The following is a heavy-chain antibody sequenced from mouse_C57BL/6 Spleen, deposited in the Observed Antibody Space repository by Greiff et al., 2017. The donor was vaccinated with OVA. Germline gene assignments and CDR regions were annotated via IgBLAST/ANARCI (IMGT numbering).Heavy chain of an antibody. J-gene: IGHJ2*01. CDR2: IYPSDSET. D-gene: IGHD2-3*01. CDR1: GYTFTSYW. CDR3: ARRGYDGYYFDY. V-gene: IGHV1-61*01. Sequence: VQLQQPGAELVRPGSSVKLSCKASGYTFTSYWMDWVKQRPGQGLEWIGNIYPSDSETHYNQKFKDKATLTVDKSSSTAYMQLSSLTSEDSAVYYCARRGYDGYYFDYWGQGTTLTVSS.